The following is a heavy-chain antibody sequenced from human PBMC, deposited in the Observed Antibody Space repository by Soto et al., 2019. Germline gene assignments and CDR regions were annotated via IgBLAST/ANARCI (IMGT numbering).Heavy chain of an antibody. CDR3: ARHGGGDYYDRSGYLGVLAI. CDR2: IYYRGST. CDR1: GGSISSSGYY. V-gene: IGHV4-39*01. D-gene: IGHD3-22*01. Sequence: LSETLALTCTVSGGSISSSGYYWGWIRQPPGKGLEWIGSIYYRGSTYYNPSLKSRVTISVDTSKNQFSLKLSSVTAADTAVYHCARHGGGDYYDRSGYLGVLAIRGQGTTV. J-gene: IGHJ3*02.